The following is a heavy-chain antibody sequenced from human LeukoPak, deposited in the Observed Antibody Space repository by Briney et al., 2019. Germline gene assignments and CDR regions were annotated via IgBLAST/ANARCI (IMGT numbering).Heavy chain of an antibody. J-gene: IGHJ6*03. D-gene: IGHD3-9*01. CDR3: ARGGNRLLRYFDPVQYYYMDV. V-gene: IGHV4-34*01. CDR2: INHSGSG. CDR1: GGSFSGYY. Sequence: SETLCLTCAVSGGSFSGYYWSWIRQPPGKGLEWIGEINHSGSGNYNPSPKSRVTISVDTWKNQFSLKLSSVTAADTAVYYCARGGNRLLRYFDPVQYYYMDVWGKGTTVTVSS.